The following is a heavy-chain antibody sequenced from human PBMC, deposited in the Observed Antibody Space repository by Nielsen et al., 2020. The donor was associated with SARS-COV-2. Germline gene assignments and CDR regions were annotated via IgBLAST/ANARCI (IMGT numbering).Heavy chain of an antibody. CDR3: ARAEYKVSCLDV. CDR2: IWYDGSIK. D-gene: IGHD6-6*01. V-gene: IGHV3-33*08. J-gene: IGHJ6*04. Sequence: GESLKISCAGSRFTFSDYDMNWVRQAPGKGLEWVGVIWYDGSIKYYADSVKGRFTISRDNSENTLYLQMNSLRAEDTAVYYCARAEYKVSCLDVWGKGTTVTVSS. CDR1: RFTFSDYD.